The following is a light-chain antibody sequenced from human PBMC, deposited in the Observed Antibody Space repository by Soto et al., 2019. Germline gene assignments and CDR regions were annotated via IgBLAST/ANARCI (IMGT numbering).Light chain of an antibody. J-gene: IGKJ1*01. CDR1: QSFSSTY. Sequence: EIVLTQSPATLSLSPGERATLSCRASQSFSSTYLAWYQQKPGQAPRLLIYGASSRATGIPDRFSGGGSGTDFSLTISRLDPEDFAVYYCQQYGSSGTFGQGTK. CDR2: GAS. CDR3: QQYGSSGT. V-gene: IGKV3-20*01.